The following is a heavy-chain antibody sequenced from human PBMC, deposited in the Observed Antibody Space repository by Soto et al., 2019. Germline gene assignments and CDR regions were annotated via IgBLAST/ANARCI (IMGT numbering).Heavy chain of an antibody. CDR2: IYYSGST. CDR1: GGSISSYY. J-gene: IGHJ6*02. D-gene: IGHD3-16*01. V-gene: IGHV4-59*01. Sequence: QVQLQESGPGLVKPSETLSLTCTVSGGSISSYYWSWIRQPPGKGLEWIGYIYYSGSTKYNPSLRSPVTISVYTSKKQCALKLGSGTAAVTAVSYCARDEVNIGGVRRHYFYGMDVWGQGTTVTVSS. CDR3: ARDEVNIGGVRRHYFYGMDV.